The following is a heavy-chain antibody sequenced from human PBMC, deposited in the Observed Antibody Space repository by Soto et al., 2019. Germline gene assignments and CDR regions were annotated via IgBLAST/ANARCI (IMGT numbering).Heavy chain of an antibody. CDR2: ISGSGGST. Sequence: GGSLRLSCAASGFTFSSYAMSWVRQAPGKGLEWVSGISGSGGSTYYADSVKDRFTISRDSSKNTLYLQMNSLRAEDTAVYYCAKDRKSGSGWYWDYWGQGTLVTVSS. J-gene: IGHJ4*02. CDR1: GFTFSSYA. V-gene: IGHV3-23*01. D-gene: IGHD6-19*01. CDR3: AKDRKSGSGWYWDY.